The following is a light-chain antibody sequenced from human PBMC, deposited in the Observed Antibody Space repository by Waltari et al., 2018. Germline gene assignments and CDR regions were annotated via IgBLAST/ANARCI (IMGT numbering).Light chain of an antibody. CDR1: RPISRY. CDR3: QQSYNTLYT. Sequence: DIQMTQSPSSLSASVGDRVTITCRASRPISRYLNWYQHKPGKAPKLLIHAASNLQSGVPSRFSVSGSGTEFTLTISSLEPEDFATYFCQQSYNTLYTFGQGTNLEI. CDR2: AAS. V-gene: IGKV1-39*01. J-gene: IGKJ2*01.